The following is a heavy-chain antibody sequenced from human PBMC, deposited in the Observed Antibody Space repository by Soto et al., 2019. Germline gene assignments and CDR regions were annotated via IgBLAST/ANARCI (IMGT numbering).Heavy chain of an antibody. CDR3: SRAFSKSVGLGGDL. V-gene: IGHV4-59*01. D-gene: IGHD2-15*01. J-gene: IGHJ5*02. CDR2: MYFGGSF. Sequence: QVHLQESGPGLVKPSETLSLTCSVSGDSINSGYWTWIRRPPGRGLEWIGFMYFGGSFNYNPFLWCRVLLSSNQFQKRLFLKMTTVRAEGTAICYCSRAFSKSVGLGGDLWGQGALVTVSS. CDR1: GDSINSGY.